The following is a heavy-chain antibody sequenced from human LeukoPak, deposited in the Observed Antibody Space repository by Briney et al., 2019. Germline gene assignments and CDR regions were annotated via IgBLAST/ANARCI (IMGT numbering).Heavy chain of an antibody. CDR1: GFTFSTYS. J-gene: IGHJ4*02. V-gene: IGHV3-21*04. CDR2: LSGDKKYI. D-gene: IGHD6-19*01. Sequence: PGGSLRLSCAASGFTFSTYSLNWVRQAPGKGLEWLSSLSGDKKYIYYADSVKGRFTISRDNAKNSLYLQMNSLSAEDTAVYYCARDSVAGAVTYWGQGTLVTVSS. CDR3: ARDSVAGAVTY.